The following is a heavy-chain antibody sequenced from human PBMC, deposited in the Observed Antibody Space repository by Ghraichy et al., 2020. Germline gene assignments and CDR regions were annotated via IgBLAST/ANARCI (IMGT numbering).Heavy chain of an antibody. CDR1: GGSISSYY. Sequence: SETLSLTCTVSGGSISSYYWSWIRQPPGKGLEWIGYIYYSGSTNYNPSLKSRVTISVDTSKNQFSLKLSSVTAAETAGYYCARRDYDILTGYYWFDPWGQGTLVTVSS. J-gene: IGHJ5*02. CDR2: IYYSGST. V-gene: IGHV4-59*08. CDR3: ARRDYDILTGYYWFDP. D-gene: IGHD3-9*01.